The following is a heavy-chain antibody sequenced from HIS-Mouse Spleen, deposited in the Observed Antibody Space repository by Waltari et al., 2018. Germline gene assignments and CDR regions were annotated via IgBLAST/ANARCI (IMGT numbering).Heavy chain of an antibody. J-gene: IGHJ2*01. CDR1: GRSISSSSYY. CDR2: IYYSGST. Sequence: QLQLQESGPGLVKPSETLSLTCTVSGRSISSSSYYWGRIRPPPGKGLEWIGSIYYSGSTYYNPSLKSRVTISVDTSKNQFSLKLSSVTAADTAVYYCAREIPYSSSWYDWYFDLWGRGTLVTVSS. D-gene: IGHD6-13*01. V-gene: IGHV4-39*07. CDR3: AREIPYSSSWYDWYFDL.